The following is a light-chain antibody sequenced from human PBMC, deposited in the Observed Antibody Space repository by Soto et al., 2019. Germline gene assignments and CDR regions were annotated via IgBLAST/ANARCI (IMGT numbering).Light chain of an antibody. CDR2: GAS. V-gene: IGKV3-20*01. Sequence: EIVLTQSPGTLSLSPGEGATLSCRASQSFSRTYLAWYQQKPGQAPMPLIYGASNRATGIPDSFSGSGSGTDFTLTISRLEPEDLAVYYCHHEGSSPPYTFGQVTKLEIK. J-gene: IGKJ2*01. CDR3: HHEGSSPPYT. CDR1: QSFSRTY.